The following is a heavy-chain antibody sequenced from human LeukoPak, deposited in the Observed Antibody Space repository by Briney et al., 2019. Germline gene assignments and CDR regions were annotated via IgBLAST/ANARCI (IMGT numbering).Heavy chain of an antibody. CDR3: VRLVGGDIDY. V-gene: IGHV4-31*03. J-gene: IGHJ4*02. CDR2: IYYSGST. CDR1: GGSISSGGYY. Sequence: PSETLSLTCTVSGGSISSGGYYWSWIRQHPGKGLEWIGYIYYSGSTYYNPSLKSRVTISVDTSKNQFSLKLSSVTAADTVVYYCVRLVGGDIDYWGQGTQVTVSS. D-gene: IGHD5-12*01.